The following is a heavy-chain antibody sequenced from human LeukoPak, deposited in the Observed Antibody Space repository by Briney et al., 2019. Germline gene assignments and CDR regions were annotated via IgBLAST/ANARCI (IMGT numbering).Heavy chain of an antibody. J-gene: IGHJ4*02. CDR1: GWSVNRGSYY. CDR2: IYYSETT. V-gene: IGHV4-61*01. CDR3: ARRPSQYYYDTSGFDY. Sequence: SETLSLTCSVSGWSVNRGSYYWTWIRQPPGKGLEWIGGIYYSETTNYNPSLESRVTISVDTSKTQFSLRLSSVTGADTAVYYCARRPSQYYYDTSGFDYWGQGTLVTVSS. D-gene: IGHD3-22*01.